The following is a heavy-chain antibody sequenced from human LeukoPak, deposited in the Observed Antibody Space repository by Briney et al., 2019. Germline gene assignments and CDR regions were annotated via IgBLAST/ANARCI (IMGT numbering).Heavy chain of an antibody. CDR2: ISWNSGSI. J-gene: IGHJ4*02. Sequence: PGGSLRLSCAASGFTFGDYAMPWVRQAPGKGLEWVSGISWNSGSIGYADSVKGRFTISRDNAKNSLYLQMNSLRAEDTALYYCAKDRSYWNDATLDYWGQGTLVTVSS. CDR1: GFTFGDYA. V-gene: IGHV3-9*01. CDR3: AKDRSYWNDATLDY. D-gene: IGHD1-1*01.